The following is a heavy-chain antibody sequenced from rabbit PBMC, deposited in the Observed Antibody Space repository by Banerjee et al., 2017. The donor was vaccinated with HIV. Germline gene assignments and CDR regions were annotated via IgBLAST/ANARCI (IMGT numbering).Heavy chain of an antibody. CDR1: GIDYSSYG. J-gene: IGHJ4*01. D-gene: IGHD4-1*01. Sequence: QEQLAEYGGDLVQPEGSLTLSYKASGIDYSSYGSSWVRQAPGKGLEWIAYIYTRNGNTSYATWAKGRFTISKTSSTTVTLQMTNLTAADTATYFCARAADNVYWSLGLWGPGTLVTVS. V-gene: IGHV1S45*01. CDR2: IYTRNGNT. CDR3: ARAADNVYWSLGL.